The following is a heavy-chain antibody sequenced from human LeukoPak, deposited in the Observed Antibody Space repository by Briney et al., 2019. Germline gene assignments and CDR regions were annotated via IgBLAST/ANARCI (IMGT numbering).Heavy chain of an antibody. CDR1: GFTVSSNY. CDR2: IYSGGST. J-gene: IGHJ3*02. Sequence: GGSLRLSCAASGFTVSSNYMSWVRQAPGKGLEWVSVIYSGGSTYYADSVKGRFTISRDNSKNTLYLQMNSLRAEDTAVYYCAREAYCSGGSCQIGAFDIWGQGTMVTVS. D-gene: IGHD2-15*01. V-gene: IGHV3-53*01. CDR3: AREAYCSGGSCQIGAFDI.